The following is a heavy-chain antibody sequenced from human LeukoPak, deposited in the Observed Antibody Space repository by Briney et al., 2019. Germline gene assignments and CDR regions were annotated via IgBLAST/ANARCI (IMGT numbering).Heavy chain of an antibody. Sequence: GGSLRLSCAASGFTFSSYEMNWVRQAPGKGLEWVSYISSSGSTIYYADSVKGRFTISRDNAKNSLYLQMNSLRAEDTAVYYCARLGIAAAGEVDYWGQGSLGTVSS. D-gene: IGHD6-13*01. J-gene: IGHJ4*02. CDR1: GFTFSSYE. CDR3: ARLGIAAAGEVDY. V-gene: IGHV3-48*03. CDR2: ISSSGSTI.